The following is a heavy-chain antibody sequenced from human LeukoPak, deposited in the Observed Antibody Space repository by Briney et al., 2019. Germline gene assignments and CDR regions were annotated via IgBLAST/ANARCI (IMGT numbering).Heavy chain of an antibody. CDR2: MNPNSGNT. J-gene: IGHJ6*03. CDR3: ARVYDPWGHYYYYYMDV. Sequence: ASVKVSCKASGYTFTSYDINWVRQATGQGLEWMGWMNPNSGNTGYAQKFQGRVTMTRNTSISTAYMERSSLRSEDTAVYYCARVYDPWGHYYYYYMDVWGKGTTVTVSS. D-gene: IGHD3-3*01. CDR1: GYTFTSYD. V-gene: IGHV1-8*01.